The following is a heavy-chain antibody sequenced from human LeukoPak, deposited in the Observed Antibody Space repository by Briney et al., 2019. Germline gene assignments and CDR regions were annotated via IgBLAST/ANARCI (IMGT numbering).Heavy chain of an antibody. J-gene: IGHJ4*02. D-gene: IGHD3-3*01. CDR2: IYPGDSDT. Sequence: GESLRISCKGSGYTFSSYWIGWVRQMPGKGLEWMGIIYPGDSDTRYSPSLQGQVTISVDTSIGTAYLQWSSLKASDTAIYYCARQNDFRLDYWGQGTLATVSS. CDR3: ARQNDFRLDY. CDR1: GYTFSSYW. V-gene: IGHV5-51*01.